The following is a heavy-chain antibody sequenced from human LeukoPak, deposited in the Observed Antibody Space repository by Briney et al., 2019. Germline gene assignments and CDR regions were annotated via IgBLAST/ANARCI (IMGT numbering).Heavy chain of an antibody. CDR2: IWYDGSNK. J-gene: IGHJ6*02. D-gene: IGHD6-19*01. V-gene: IGHV3-33*01. Sequence: PGGSLRLSCAASGFTFSSYGMHWVRQAPGKGLEWVAVIWYDGSNKYYADSVKGRFTISRDNSKNTLYLQMNSLRAEDTAVYYCARDPSSSSGWYRYYYCGMDVWGQGTTVTVSS. CDR1: GFTFSSYG. CDR3: ARDPSSSSGWYRYYYCGMDV.